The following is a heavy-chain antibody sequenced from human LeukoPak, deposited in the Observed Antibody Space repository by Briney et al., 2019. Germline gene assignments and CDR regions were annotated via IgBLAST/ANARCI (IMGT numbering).Heavy chain of an antibody. CDR1: GGSISSGDYY. J-gene: IGHJ3*02. CDR3: ARSRSLLHAFDI. CDR2: IYYSGST. V-gene: IGHV4-30-4*08. Sequence: SETLSLTCTVSGGSISSGDYYWSWIRQPPGKGLEWIGYIYYSGSTYYNPSLKSRVTISVDTSKNQFSLKLSSVTAADTAVYYCARSRSLLHAFDIWGQGTMVTVSS. D-gene: IGHD1-26*01.